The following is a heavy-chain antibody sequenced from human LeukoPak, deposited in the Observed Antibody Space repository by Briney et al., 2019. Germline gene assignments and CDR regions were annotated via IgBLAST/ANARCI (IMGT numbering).Heavy chain of an antibody. CDR2: ISASGATT. CDR1: GFTFSTYA. V-gene: IGHV3-23*01. D-gene: IGHD2-15*01. J-gene: IGHJ4*02. Sequence: GGSLRLSCAASGFTFSTYAMSWVRQTPGQGLECVSSISASGATTYYADSVKGRFTISRDNFKNTLDLQMNTLRAEDTAVYYCARELSVAAAFDYWGQGTLVTVSS. CDR3: ARELSVAAAFDY.